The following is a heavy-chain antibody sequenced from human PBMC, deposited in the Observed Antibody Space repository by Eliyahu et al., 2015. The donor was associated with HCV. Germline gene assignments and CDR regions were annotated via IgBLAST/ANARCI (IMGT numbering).Heavy chain of an antibody. J-gene: IGHJ6*02. D-gene: IGHD6-6*01. V-gene: IGHV3-30*18. CDR3: AKARPWSIAARPYYYYYDMDV. CDR2: ISYDGINK. Sequence: QVQLVESGGGVVQPGRSLRLSCAASGFTFSXFGMHWVRQAPGKGLEWVAVISYDGINKYYADSVKGRFTISRDNTKNRLYLQMNSLRAEDTAVYYCAKARPWSIAARPYYYYYDMDVWGQGTTVTVSS. CDR1: GFTFSXFG.